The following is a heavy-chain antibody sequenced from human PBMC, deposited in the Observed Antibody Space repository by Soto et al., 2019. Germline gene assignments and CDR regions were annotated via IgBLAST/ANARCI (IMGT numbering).Heavy chain of an antibody. CDR3: ARDYYDSSGDYNGMDV. Sequence: QVQLVQSGAEVKKPGSSVKVSCKASGGTFSSYTITWVRQAPGQGLEWMGRIIPILGIANYAQKFQGRVTITADKFTSTAYMELSSLRSEDTAVYYCARDYYDSSGDYNGMDVWGQGTTVTVSS. CDR1: GGTFSSYT. D-gene: IGHD3-22*01. CDR2: IIPILGIA. J-gene: IGHJ6*02. V-gene: IGHV1-69*08.